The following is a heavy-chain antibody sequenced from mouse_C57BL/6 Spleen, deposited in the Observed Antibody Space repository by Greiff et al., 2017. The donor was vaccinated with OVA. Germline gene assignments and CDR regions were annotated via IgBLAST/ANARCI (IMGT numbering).Heavy chain of an antibody. CDR3: TLYYGSSDGDY. D-gene: IGHD1-1*01. CDR1: GYTFTDYE. CDR2: IDPETGGT. V-gene: IGHV1-15*01. Sequence: QVQLQQSGAELVRPGASVTLSCKASGYTFTDYEMHWVKQTPVHGLEWIGAIDPETGGTAYNQTFKGKAILTADKSSSTAYMELRSLTSEDSAVYYCTLYYGSSDGDYWGQGTTRTVSS. J-gene: IGHJ2*01.